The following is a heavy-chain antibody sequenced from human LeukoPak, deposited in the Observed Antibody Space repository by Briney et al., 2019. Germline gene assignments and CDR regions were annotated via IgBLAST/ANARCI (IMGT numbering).Heavy chain of an antibody. CDR3: AREQVVVVPAASRAFDI. CDR2: IIPIFGTA. CDR1: GGTFSSYA. D-gene: IGHD2-2*01. J-gene: IGHJ3*02. Sequence: ASVKVSCKASGGTFSSYAISWVRQAPGQGLEWMGGIIPIFGTANYAQKFQGRVTITTDESTSTAYMELSSLRSEDTAVYYCAREQVVVVPAASRAFDIWGQGTMVTVSS. V-gene: IGHV1-69*05.